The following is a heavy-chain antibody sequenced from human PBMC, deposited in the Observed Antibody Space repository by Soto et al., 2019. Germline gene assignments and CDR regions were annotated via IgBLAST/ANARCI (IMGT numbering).Heavy chain of an antibody. J-gene: IGHJ4*02. CDR1: GDAINRDY. V-gene: IGHV4-59*08. CDR2: IYYSGSS. CDR3: ARRTGGYYFDY. Sequence: QVQLQESGPGLVKPSETLSLTCNVSGDAINRDYWSWIRQPPGKGLEWIGYIYYSGSSDYNPSLKSRVTISLEKSENQFSLTLTSVTAADTAVYYCARRTGGYYFDYWGQGILVTVSS. D-gene: IGHD3-10*01.